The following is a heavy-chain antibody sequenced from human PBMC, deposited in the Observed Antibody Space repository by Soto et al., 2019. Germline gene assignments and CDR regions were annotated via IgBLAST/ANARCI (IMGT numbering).Heavy chain of an antibody. CDR1: GGTFSSYA. CDR3: ARAGKPYYYDSSGYYRLSYYYGMDV. V-gene: IGHV1-69*13. Sequence: ASVKVSCKASGGTFSSYAISWVRQAPGQGLEWMGGIIPIFGTANYAQKFQGRVTITADESTSTAYMELSSLRSEDTAVYYCARAGKPYYYDSSGYYRLSYYYGMDVWGQGTTVTVSS. D-gene: IGHD3-22*01. J-gene: IGHJ6*02. CDR2: IIPIFGTA.